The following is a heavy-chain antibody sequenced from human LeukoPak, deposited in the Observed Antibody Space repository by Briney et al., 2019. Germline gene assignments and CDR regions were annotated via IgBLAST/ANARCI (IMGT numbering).Heavy chain of an antibody. V-gene: IGHV3-23*01. CDR2: ISGSGGST. CDR3: AKVPGGTPTVGEDPGFDY. J-gene: IGHJ4*02. Sequence: QTGGSLRLSCAASGFTFSSYAMSWVRQAPGKGLEWVSAISGSGGSTYYADSVKGRFTISRDNSKNTLYLQMNSLRAEDTAVYYCAKVPGGTPTVGEDPGFDYWGQGTLVTVSS. CDR1: GFTFSSYA. D-gene: IGHD4-23*01.